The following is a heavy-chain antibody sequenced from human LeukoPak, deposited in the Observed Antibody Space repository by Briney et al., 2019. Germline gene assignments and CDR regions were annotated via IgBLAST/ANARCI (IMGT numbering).Heavy chain of an antibody. CDR2: IKEDGSEV. CDR3: ARGKVKRDY. CDR1: GFTFGNYW. Sequence: GGSLRLSCAASGFTFGNYWMSWVRQAPGKGPEWVASIKEDGSEVYYVDSVGGRFTISRDNGKNSLWLQMNSLRAEDTAVYYCARGKVKRDYWGQGTLVTVSS. D-gene: IGHD2-21*01. V-gene: IGHV3-7*03. J-gene: IGHJ4*02.